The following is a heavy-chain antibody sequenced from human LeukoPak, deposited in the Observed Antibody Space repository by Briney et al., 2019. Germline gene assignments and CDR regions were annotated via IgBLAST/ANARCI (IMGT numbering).Heavy chain of an antibody. CDR3: ARADYSSTWSHDYYYMDV. CDR1: GYSISSGYY. CDR2: IYHSGST. Sequence: PSETLSLTCTVSGYSISSGYYWGWIRQPPGKGLEWIGSIYHSGSTYYNPSLKSRVTISVDTSKNQSSLKLSSVAAADTAVYYCARADYSSTWSHDYYYMDVWGKGTTVTVSS. V-gene: IGHV4-38-2*02. D-gene: IGHD6-13*01. J-gene: IGHJ6*03.